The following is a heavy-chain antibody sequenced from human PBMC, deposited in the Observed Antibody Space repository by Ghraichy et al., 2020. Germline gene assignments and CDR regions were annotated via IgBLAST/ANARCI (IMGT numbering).Heavy chain of an antibody. CDR1: GFTISTYD. V-gene: IGHV3-13*05. Sequence: GESLNISCAASGFTISTYDMHWVRQTTRKHLEWVSGIGTAGTTGDPYYPGSLKGRFTISRDNAKNSLYLQINNLGAGDTAVYYCARGRYCSGGNCYYATGGFDYWGQGALVTVSS. D-gene: IGHD2-15*01. CDR2: IGTAGTTGDP. J-gene: IGHJ4*02. CDR3: ARGRYCSGGNCYYATGGFDY.